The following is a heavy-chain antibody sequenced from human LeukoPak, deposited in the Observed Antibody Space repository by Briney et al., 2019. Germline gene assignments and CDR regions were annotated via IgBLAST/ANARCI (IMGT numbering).Heavy chain of an antibody. CDR2: INSDGSST. CDR1: GFTFSSYW. CDR3: ARNYDFWSGYPEFDY. D-gene: IGHD3-3*01. V-gene: IGHV3-74*01. J-gene: IGHJ4*02. Sequence: PGGSLRLSCAASGFTFSSYWMHWVRQAPGKGLVWVSRINSDGSSTSYADSVKGRFTISRDNAKNTLYLQMNSLRAEDTAVYYCARNYDFWSGYPEFDYWGQGTLVTVSS.